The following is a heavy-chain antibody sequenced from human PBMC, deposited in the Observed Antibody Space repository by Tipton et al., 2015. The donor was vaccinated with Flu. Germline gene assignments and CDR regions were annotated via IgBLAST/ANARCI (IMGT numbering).Heavy chain of an antibody. CDR3: AVTGYYTFDY. D-gene: IGHD3-9*01. Sequence: SLRLSCLISGFSFSSHWLYWVRQVPGKGPVCVSRINSDGSRTDYVDSVRGRFTMSRDNAKSMVFLQMNSLRVDDTAVYYCAVTGYYTFDYWGQGAPVTVSS. CDR1: GFSFSSHW. J-gene: IGHJ4*02. V-gene: IGHV3-74*01. CDR2: INSDGSRT.